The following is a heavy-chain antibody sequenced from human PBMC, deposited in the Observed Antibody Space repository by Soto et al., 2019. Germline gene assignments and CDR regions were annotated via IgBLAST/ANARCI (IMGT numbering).Heavy chain of an antibody. J-gene: IGHJ4*02. D-gene: IGHD7-27*01. CDR2: ISGSGGTS. CDR1: EFTFSSSA. V-gene: IGHV3-23*01. CDR3: AKDDNTNYWGRKIAY. Sequence: EVQLLESGGGLVPPGGSLSLSCAASEFTFSSSAMSWVRQAPGKGLEWVSAISGSGGTSYYADSVKGRFTISRDNSKNTLYLPMNSLRAEDTAIYYCAKDDNTNYWGRKIAYWGQGTLVTVSS.